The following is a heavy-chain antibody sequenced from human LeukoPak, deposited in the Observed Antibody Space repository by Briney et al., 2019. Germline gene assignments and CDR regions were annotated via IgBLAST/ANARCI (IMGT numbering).Heavy chain of an antibody. CDR1: GFTFSTTG. V-gene: IGHV3-23*01. Sequence: GGSLRLSCAASGFTFSTTGMSWVRQAPGKGLEWVSGISGNSDKTYYTDSVKGRFSVSRDNSRNTLYLQMNNVRVEDTALYYCAKTASSSGEWGQGTLVTVSS. D-gene: IGHD6-6*01. J-gene: IGHJ4*02. CDR3: AKTASSSGE. CDR2: ISGNSDKT.